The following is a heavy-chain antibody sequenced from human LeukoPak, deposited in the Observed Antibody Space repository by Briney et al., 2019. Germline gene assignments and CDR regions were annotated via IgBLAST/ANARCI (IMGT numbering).Heavy chain of an antibody. CDR3: ASLGRYYYGSGSPNSDY. J-gene: IGHJ4*02. Sequence: ASVKVSCKASGYTLTGYFMHWVRQAPGQGLEWMGRINPNSGGTNYAQKFQGRVTMTRDTSINTAYMELSSLRSEDTAVYYCASLGRYYYGSGSPNSDYWGQGTLVTVSS. D-gene: IGHD3-10*01. CDR1: GYTLTGYF. CDR2: INPNSGGT. V-gene: IGHV1-2*06.